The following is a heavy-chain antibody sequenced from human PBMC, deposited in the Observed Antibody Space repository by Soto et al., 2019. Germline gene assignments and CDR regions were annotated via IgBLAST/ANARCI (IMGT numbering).Heavy chain of an antibody. V-gene: IGHV4-30-4*01. D-gene: IGHD2-21*01. J-gene: IGHJ6*02. Sequence: QVQLQESGPGLVKPSQTLSLTCTVSGGSISSGDYYWSWIRQPPGKGLEWIGYIYYSGSTYYNPSLKSRVTISVDTSKNQFSLKLSSVTAADTAVYYCATVWPARFLYYYYGMDVWGQGTTVTVSS. CDR2: IYYSGST. CDR3: ATVWPARFLYYYYGMDV. CDR1: GGSISSGDYY.